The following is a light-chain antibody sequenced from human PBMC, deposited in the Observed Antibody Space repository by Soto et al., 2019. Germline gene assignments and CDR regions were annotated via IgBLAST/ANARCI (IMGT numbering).Light chain of an antibody. CDR3: QQLNTYPWT. V-gene: IGKV1-9*01. Sequence: DIKMTQSPPSLSASVGYRVTITCQASQDIRNYLNWYQQKPGKAPKLLIYGASTLQSGVPSRFSGSGSGTDFTLTISTLQPEDFATYYCQQLNTYPWTFGQGTKVDIK. CDR1: QDIRNY. J-gene: IGKJ1*01. CDR2: GAS.